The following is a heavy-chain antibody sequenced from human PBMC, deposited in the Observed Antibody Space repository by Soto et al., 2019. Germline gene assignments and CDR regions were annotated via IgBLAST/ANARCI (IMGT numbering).Heavy chain of an antibody. V-gene: IGHV4-4*02. CDR2: IFHTGGT. D-gene: IGHD6-25*01. CDR3: ARVFSSGSGWMYYFDF. J-gene: IGHJ4*02. Sequence: QVQLQESGPGLVKPSETLSLTCTVSSDSIAGENWWSWVRQPPGMGLEWIGEIFHTGGTNYNQSLKGRVTMEVDKSKNQFSLKLISATAADTAVYYCARVFSSGSGWMYYFDFWGQGTLVSVSS. CDR1: SDSIAGENW.